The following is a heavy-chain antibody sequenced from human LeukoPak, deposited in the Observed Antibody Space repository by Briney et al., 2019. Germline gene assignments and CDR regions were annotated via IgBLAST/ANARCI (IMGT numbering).Heavy chain of an antibody. CDR2: INAGNGNT. D-gene: IGHD4-23*01. V-gene: IGHV1-3*01. Sequence: ASVKVSCKAFGYSFTRYAMHWVRQAPGQRLEWMGWINAGNGNTKYSQKFQGRVTITRDTSASTVYMELSSLRSEDTAVYYCARDSPSGLRWLGSFDYWGQGTLVTVSS. CDR3: ARDSPSGLRWLGSFDY. J-gene: IGHJ4*02. CDR1: GYSFTRYA.